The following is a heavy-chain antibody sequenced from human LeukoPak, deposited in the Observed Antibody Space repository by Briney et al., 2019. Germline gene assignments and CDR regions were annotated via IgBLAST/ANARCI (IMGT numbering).Heavy chain of an antibody. D-gene: IGHD1-26*01. CDR3: ARGNSGPDDAFDI. CDR2: IKQDGSEK. J-gene: IGHJ3*02. V-gene: IGHV3-7*01. Sequence: GGSLRHSCAASGFTFSSYWMSWVRQAPGKGLEWVANIKQDGSEKYYVDSVKGRFTISRDNAKNSLYLQMNSLRAEDTAVYYCARGNSGPDDAFDIWGQGTMVTVSS. CDR1: GFTFSSYW.